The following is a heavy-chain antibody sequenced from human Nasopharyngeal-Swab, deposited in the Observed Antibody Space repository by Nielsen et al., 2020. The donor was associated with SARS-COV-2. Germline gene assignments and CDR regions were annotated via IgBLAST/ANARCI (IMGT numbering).Heavy chain of an antibody. CDR3: ARANRSGIFGVVLNFDY. J-gene: IGHJ4*02. CDR1: GGSVSSGSYY. Sequence: SETLSLTCTVSGGSVSSGSYYWSWIRQPPGKGLEWIGYIYYSGSTNYNPSLKSRVTISVDTSKNQFSLKLSSVTAADTAVYYCARANRSGIFGVVLNFDYWGQGTLVTVSS. V-gene: IGHV4-61*01. D-gene: IGHD3-3*01. CDR2: IYYSGST.